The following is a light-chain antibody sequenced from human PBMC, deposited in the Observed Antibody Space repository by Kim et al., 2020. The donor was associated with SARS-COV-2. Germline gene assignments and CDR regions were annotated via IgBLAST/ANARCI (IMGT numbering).Light chain of an antibody. Sequence: SYELTQPPSVSVSPGQTARITCSGDALPKQYAYWYQQKPGQAPVLVIYQDSERPSGIPERFSGSSSGTTVTLTISGVQAEDEADYYCQSADSSGTRVFGGGTQLTVL. CDR3: QSADSSGTRV. V-gene: IGLV3-25*03. CDR2: QDS. CDR1: ALPKQY. J-gene: IGLJ3*02.